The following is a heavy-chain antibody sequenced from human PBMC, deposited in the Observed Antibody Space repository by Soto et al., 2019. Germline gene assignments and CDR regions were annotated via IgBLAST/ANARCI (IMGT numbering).Heavy chain of an antibody. Sequence: GGSLRLSCAASGFTFSSYWMLWVRQAPGKGLVWVSRINSDGSTTSYADSVKGRFTISRDNANNTLYLQMNSLRAEDTAVYYCARVNPGYSYVNYWGQGTLVTVSS. V-gene: IGHV3-74*01. CDR3: ARVNPGYSYVNY. D-gene: IGHD5-18*01. CDR1: GFTFSSYW. J-gene: IGHJ4*02. CDR2: INSDGSTT.